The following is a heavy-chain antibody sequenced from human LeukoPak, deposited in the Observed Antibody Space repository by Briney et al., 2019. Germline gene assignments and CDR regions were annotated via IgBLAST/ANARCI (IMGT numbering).Heavy chain of an antibody. J-gene: IGHJ4*02. CDR2: IYYSGST. V-gene: IGHV4-39*07. D-gene: IGHD4-23*01. CDR1: GVSISSSSYY. CDR3: ARTPVGYGGNSGSFDY. Sequence: SETLSLTCTVSGVSISSSSYYWGWIRQPPGKGLEWSGSIYYSGSTYYNPSLKSRVTISVDTSKNQFSLKLSSVTAADTAVYYCARTPVGYGGNSGSFDYWGQGTLVTVSS.